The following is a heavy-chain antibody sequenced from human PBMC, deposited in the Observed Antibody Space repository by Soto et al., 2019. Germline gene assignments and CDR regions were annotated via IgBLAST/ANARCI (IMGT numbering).Heavy chain of an antibody. J-gene: IGHJ4*02. V-gene: IGHV1-2*04. CDR1: GYSFKGEY. CDR2: INPNSGGT. Sequence: VELSWKACGYSFKGEYMHWVRQEPGQGLEWMGWINPNSGGTNYAQKFQGWVTMTRDTFISTASMELSRLRSDDTYVYYCEKEKHYKVADLDFWGQGTPVTVSS. CDR3: EKEKHYKVADLDF. D-gene: IGHD2-15*01.